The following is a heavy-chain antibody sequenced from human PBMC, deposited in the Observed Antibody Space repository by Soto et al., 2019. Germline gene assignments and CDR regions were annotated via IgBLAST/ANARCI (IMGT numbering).Heavy chain of an antibody. Sequence: EVQLVESGGGLVNPGESLRLSCAASGFTFSAYSLNWVRQAPGKGLEWVSSISVRSSYIYYVDSVKGRFTTSRDDAKNLLQLQMISLRAEDTAVYYCARDQPGDYDFGSNYLTPGYLHHWGQGTLVTVSS. CDR3: ARDQPGDYDFGSNYLTPGYLHH. V-gene: IGHV3-21*02. CDR1: GFTFSAYS. CDR2: ISVRSSYI. J-gene: IGHJ1*01. D-gene: IGHD3-3*01.